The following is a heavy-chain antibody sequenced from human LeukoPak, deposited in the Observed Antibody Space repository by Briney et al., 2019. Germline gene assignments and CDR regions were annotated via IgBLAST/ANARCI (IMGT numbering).Heavy chain of an antibody. V-gene: IGHV4-59*01. Sequence: SETLSLTCTVSGGSISSYYWSWIWQPPGKGLEWIGYIYYSGSTNYNPSLKSRVTISVDTSKNQFSLKLSSVTAADTAVYYCARDRRTTVTSQYYYYYGMDVWGQGTTVTVSS. J-gene: IGHJ6*02. CDR2: IYYSGST. CDR1: GGSISSYY. D-gene: IGHD4-17*01. CDR3: ARDRRTTVTSQYYYYYGMDV.